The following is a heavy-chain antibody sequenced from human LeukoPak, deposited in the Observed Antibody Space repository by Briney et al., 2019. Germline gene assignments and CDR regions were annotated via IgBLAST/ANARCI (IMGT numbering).Heavy chain of an antibody. CDR3: ATRQAPPFDY. CDR1: GFTFSSYG. Sequence: GGSLRPSCAASGFTFSSYGMHWVRQAPGKGLEWVAVIWYDGSNKYYADSVKGRFTISRDNSKNTLYLQMNSRRAEDTAVYYCATRQAPPFDYGGREPLVPVSS. CDR2: IWYDGSNK. J-gene: IGHJ4*02. V-gene: IGHV3-33*01.